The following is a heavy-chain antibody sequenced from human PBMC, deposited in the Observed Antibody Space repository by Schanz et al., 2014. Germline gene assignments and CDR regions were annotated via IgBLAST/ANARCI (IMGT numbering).Heavy chain of an antibody. CDR1: GFTFSDYY. Sequence: QVYLVESGGDLVKPGGSLRLSCAASGFTFSDYYMAWIRQAPGKGLEWISYISFSGNTIYYADSVKGRFTISRDNAKNSLYLEMTSLRGEDTAVYYCARENLNWEAFDIWGQGTVVTVSS. CDR3: ARENLNWEAFDI. D-gene: IGHD7-27*01. J-gene: IGHJ3*02. CDR2: ISFSGNTI. V-gene: IGHV3-11*01.